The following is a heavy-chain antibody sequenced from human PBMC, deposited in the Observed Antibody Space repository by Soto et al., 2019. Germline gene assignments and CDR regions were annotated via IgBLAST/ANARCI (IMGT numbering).Heavy chain of an antibody. D-gene: IGHD7-27*01. CDR3: AGDGTGDSYYYYSGMDG. V-gene: IGHV1-69*01. CDR2: IIPIFGTT. J-gene: IGHJ6*02. CDR1: GGTFNIYN. Sequence: QVQLVQSGAEVKKPGSSVKVSCKASGGTFNIYNINWVRQAPGQGLEWMGGIIPIFGTTNYAQRFQGRLTILADDSTSTAYLELSSLRSEATAVYYCAGDGTGDSYYYYSGMDGWGQGTPVTVTS.